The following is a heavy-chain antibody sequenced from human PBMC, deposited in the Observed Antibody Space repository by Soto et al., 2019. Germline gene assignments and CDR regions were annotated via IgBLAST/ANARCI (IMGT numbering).Heavy chain of an antibody. D-gene: IGHD2-8*01. CDR1: GYSFTVYW. CDR3: ARGLGYCTNGVCYLDY. J-gene: IGHJ4*02. Sequence: GESLKVSCMGSGYSFTVYWICWVCQMLGKGLEWMGLIYPGDADTRYSPSFQGQVTISADKSISTAYLQWSSLKASDTAMYYCARGLGYCTNGVCYLDYCGQGTLVTVSP. V-gene: IGHV5-51*01. CDR2: IYPGDADT.